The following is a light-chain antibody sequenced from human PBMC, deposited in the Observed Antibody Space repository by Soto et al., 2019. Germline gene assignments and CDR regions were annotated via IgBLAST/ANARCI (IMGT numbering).Light chain of an antibody. CDR1: SSNVGSYNL. V-gene: IGLV2-23*01. Sequence: QSALTQPASVSGSPGQSITISCTGTSSNVGSYNLVSWYQQNPGKAPKLIIYEGSKRPSGISNRFSGSKSGNTASLTISGLQAEDDADYYCCSFAGTITYVFGTGTKLTVL. CDR2: EGS. J-gene: IGLJ1*01. CDR3: CSFAGTITYV.